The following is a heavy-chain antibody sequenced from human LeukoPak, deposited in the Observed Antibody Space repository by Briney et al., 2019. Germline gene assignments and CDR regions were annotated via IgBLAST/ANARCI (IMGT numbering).Heavy chain of an antibody. J-gene: IGHJ4*02. CDR2: IIPIFGTA. V-gene: IGHV1-69*13. CDR3: ARGPGSVGATGLSDY. D-gene: IGHD1-26*01. CDR1: GGTFSSYA. Sequence: GASVKVSCMASGGTFSSYAISWVRQAPGQGLEWMGGIIPIFGTANYAQKFQGRVTITADESTSTAYMELSSLRSEDTAVYYCARGPGSVGATGLSDYWGQGTLVTVSS.